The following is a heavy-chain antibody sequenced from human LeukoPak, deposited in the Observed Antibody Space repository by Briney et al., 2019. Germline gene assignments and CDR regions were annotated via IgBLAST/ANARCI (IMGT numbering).Heavy chain of an antibody. D-gene: IGHD2-21*02. Sequence: GESLKISRKGSGYSFTSYWIGWVRQMPGKGLEWMGFIYPGDSDTRYSPSFQGQVTISADKSISTAYLQWSSLKASDTAMYYCARIPCGGDCYSQEYYFDYWGQGALVTVSS. J-gene: IGHJ4*02. CDR1: GYSFTSYW. CDR3: ARIPCGGDCYSQEYYFDY. CDR2: IYPGDSDT. V-gene: IGHV5-51*01.